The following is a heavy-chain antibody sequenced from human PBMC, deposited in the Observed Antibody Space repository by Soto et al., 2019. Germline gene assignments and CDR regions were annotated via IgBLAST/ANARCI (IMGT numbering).Heavy chain of an antibody. CDR3: ARGGGYCSGGSCYSRGAPYYYGMDV. Sequence: SETLSLTCTVSGGSISSGGYYWSWIRQHPGKGLEWIGYIYYSGSTYYNPSLKSRVTISVDTSKNQFSLKLSSVTAADTAVHYCARGGGYCSGGSCYSRGAPYYYGMDVWGQGTTVTVSS. CDR2: IYYSGST. V-gene: IGHV4-31*03. J-gene: IGHJ6*02. D-gene: IGHD2-15*01. CDR1: GGSISSGGYY.